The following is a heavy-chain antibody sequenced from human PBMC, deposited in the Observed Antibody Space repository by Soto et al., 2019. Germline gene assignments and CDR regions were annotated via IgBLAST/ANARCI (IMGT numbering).Heavy chain of an antibody. CDR3: ARGLLGGAAT. Sequence: QVQLQQWGAGLLKPSETLSLTCAVYGGSLSGYYWSWIRQPPGKGLEWIGEINRSGSTNYIPSLTSRVIISVDTSKNQFSLKLSSVTAADTAVYYCARGLLGGAATWGQGTLVTGSS. V-gene: IGHV4-34*01. J-gene: IGHJ5*02. CDR2: INRSGST. CDR1: GGSLSGYY. D-gene: IGHD3-16*01.